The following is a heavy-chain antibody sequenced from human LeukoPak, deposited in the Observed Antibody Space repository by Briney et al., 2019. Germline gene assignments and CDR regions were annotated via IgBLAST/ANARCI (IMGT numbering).Heavy chain of an antibody. CDR3: ARTRITIFGVVPLNMDV. Sequence: PGGSLRLSCAASGFTFSSYGMHWVRQAPGKGLEWVAFIRYDGSNKYYADSVKGRFTISRDNSKNTLYLQMNSLRAEDTAVYYCARTRITIFGVVPLNMDVWGKGTTVTVSS. V-gene: IGHV3-30*02. D-gene: IGHD3-3*01. J-gene: IGHJ6*03. CDR1: GFTFSSYG. CDR2: IRYDGSNK.